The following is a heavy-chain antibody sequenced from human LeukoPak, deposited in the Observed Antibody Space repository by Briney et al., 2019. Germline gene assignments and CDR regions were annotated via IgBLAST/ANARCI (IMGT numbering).Heavy chain of an antibody. V-gene: IGHV3-30*02. Sequence: GGSLRLSCAASGFIFSDYVMNWLRQAPGRGLEWVAYIRYDGSHKYYIDSVKGRFTISRDNAKNTLYLQMNSLRAEDTAVYYCARDPGVGAKYSWFDPWGQGTLVFVSS. CDR3: ARDPGVGAKYSWFDP. CDR2: IRYDGSHK. CDR1: GFIFSDYV. D-gene: IGHD1-26*01. J-gene: IGHJ5*02.